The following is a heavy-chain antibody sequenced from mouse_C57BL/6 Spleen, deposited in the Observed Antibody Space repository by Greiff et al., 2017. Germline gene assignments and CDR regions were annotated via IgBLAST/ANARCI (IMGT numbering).Heavy chain of an antibody. V-gene: IGHV5-17*01. Sequence: EVKLVESGGGLVKPGGSLTLSCAASGFTFSDYGMHWVRQAPEKGLEWVAYISSGSSTIYYADTVKCRFTISRDNAKNTLSLQMTSLRSEDTAMYYCARKLVLYYAMDYWGQGTSGTVSS. CDR2: ISSGSSTI. J-gene: IGHJ4*01. CDR3: ARKLVLYYAMDY. CDR1: GFTFSDYG. D-gene: IGHD1-3*01.